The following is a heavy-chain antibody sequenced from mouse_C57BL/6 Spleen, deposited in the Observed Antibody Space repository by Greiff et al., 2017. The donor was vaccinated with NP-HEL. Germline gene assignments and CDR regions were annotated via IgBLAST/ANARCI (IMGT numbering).Heavy chain of an antibody. CDR1: GFSLTSYG. J-gene: IGHJ2*01. V-gene: IGHV2-2*01. CDR2: IWSGGST. D-gene: IGHD2-4*01. CDR3: ARMGDYDGFDY. Sequence: VKLVESGPGLVQPSQSLSITCTVSGFSLTSYGVHWVRQSPGKGLEWLGVIWSGGSTDYNAAFISRLSISKDNSKSQVFFKMNSLQADDTAIYYCARMGDYDGFDYWGQGTTLTVSS.